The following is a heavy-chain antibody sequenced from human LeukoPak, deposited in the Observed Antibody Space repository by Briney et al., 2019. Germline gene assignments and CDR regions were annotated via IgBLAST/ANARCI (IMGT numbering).Heavy chain of an antibody. V-gene: IGHV1-8*01. Sequence: ASVKVSCKASGYTGTSYDINWVRQATGQGLEWMGWMNPNSGNTGYAQKFQGRVTMTRNTSISTAYMELSSLRSEDTAVYYCARRYCSSTSCYPRRLIDYWGQGTLVTVSS. CDR1: GYTGTSYD. CDR3: ARRYCSSTSCYPRRLIDY. D-gene: IGHD2-2*01. CDR2: MNPNSGNT. J-gene: IGHJ4*02.